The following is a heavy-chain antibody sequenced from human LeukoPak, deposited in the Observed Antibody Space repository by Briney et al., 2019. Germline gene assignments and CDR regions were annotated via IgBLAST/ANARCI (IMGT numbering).Heavy chain of an antibody. CDR1: GFTLNSYW. Sequence: QSGGSLRFSCAASGFTLNSYWMHWVRQAPGKGLVWVSRINSDGSSTSYADSVKGRFTISRDNAKNTLYLQMNSLRAEDTAVYYCAREGQQPRGVRWFDPWGQGTLVTVSS. D-gene: IGHD3-10*01. CDR2: INSDGSST. V-gene: IGHV3-74*01. J-gene: IGHJ5*02. CDR3: AREGQQPRGVRWFDP.